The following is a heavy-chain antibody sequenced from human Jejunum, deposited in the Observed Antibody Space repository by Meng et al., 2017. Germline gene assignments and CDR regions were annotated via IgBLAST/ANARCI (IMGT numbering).Heavy chain of an antibody. CDR3: ARGRGGYGYDAFDI. CDR1: GFTLSEHW. V-gene: IGHV3-74*01. Sequence: GESLKISCAGSGFTLSEHWMHWVRQVPGKGLGGVSRINTGGSSTAYADSGKGRFTISRDNAKSTLYLQMNSLTVEDTALYYCARGRGGYGYDAFDIWGQGTMVTVSS. CDR2: INTGGSST. D-gene: IGHD6-19*01. J-gene: IGHJ3*02.